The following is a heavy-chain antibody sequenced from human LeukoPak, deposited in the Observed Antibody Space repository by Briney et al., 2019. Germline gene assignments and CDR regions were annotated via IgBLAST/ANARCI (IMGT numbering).Heavy chain of an antibody. V-gene: IGHV5-51*01. J-gene: IGHJ3*02. CDR1: GYSFTSYW. CDR3: ARSWVVTPGRYLGDAFDI. D-gene: IGHD4-23*01. CDR2: IYPGDSDT. Sequence: GESLQISCKGSGYSFTSYWIGWVRQMPGKGLEWMGIIYPGDSDTRYSPSFQGQVTISADKSISTAYLQWSSLKASDTAMYYCARSWVVTPGRYLGDAFDISGQGTMVTVSS.